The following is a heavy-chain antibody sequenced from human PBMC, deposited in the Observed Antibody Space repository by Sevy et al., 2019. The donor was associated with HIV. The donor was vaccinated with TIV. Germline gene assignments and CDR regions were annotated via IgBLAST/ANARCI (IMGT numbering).Heavy chain of an antibody. V-gene: IGHV3-30*04. CDR2: ISYDGSNK. CDR3: ARGRRGGNSYYYDSSGYRHDY. J-gene: IGHJ4*02. Sequence: GGSLRLSCAASGFTFSSYAMHWVRQAPGKGLEWVAVISYDGSNKYYADSVKGRFTISRDNSKNTLYLQMNSLRAEDTAGYYCARGRRGGNSYYYDSSGYRHDYWGQGTLVTVSS. CDR1: GFTFSSYA. D-gene: IGHD3-22*01.